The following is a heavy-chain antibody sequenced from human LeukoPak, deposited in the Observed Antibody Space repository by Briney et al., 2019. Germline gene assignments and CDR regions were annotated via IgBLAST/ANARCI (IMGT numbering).Heavy chain of an antibody. V-gene: IGHV1-18*04. J-gene: IGHJ3*02. CDR1: GYTFTGYY. D-gene: IGHD5-18*01. CDR3: ARGYIDDAFDI. Sequence: ASVKVSCKASGYTFTGYYMHWVRQAPGQGLEWMGWISAYNGNTNYAQKLQGRVTMTTDTSTSTAYMELRSLRSDDTAVYYCARGYIDDAFDIWGQGQWSPSLQ. CDR2: ISAYNGNT.